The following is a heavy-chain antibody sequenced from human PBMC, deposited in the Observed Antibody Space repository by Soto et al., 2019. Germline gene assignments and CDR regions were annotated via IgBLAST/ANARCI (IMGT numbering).Heavy chain of an antibody. CDR1: GGSVSSGSYY. CDR2: IYYSGST. CDR3: ARDDGWELLRGAFDI. V-gene: IGHV4-61*01. Sequence: SETLSLTCTVSGGSVSSGSYYWSWIRQPPGKGLEWIGYIYYSGSTNYNPSLKSRVTISVDTSKNQFSLKLSSVTAADTAVYYCARDDGWELLRGAFDIWGQGTMVTVSS. J-gene: IGHJ3*02. D-gene: IGHD1-26*01.